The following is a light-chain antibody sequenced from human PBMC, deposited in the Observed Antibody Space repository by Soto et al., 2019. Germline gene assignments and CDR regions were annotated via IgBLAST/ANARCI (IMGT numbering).Light chain of an antibody. CDR3: PQRSNGHTIK. V-gene: IGKV3-11*01. CDR1: QSVSRH. CDR2: DAS. J-gene: IGKJ5*01. Sequence: DIALKHSPTSLSSSTPDRPPFSFMPSQSVSRHLAWYQQKSGQAPRLLIYDASNRATGIQARFSASGSGTDFTLNISSLEPEDFAVYYSPQRSNGHTIKFGQGTLLDIK.